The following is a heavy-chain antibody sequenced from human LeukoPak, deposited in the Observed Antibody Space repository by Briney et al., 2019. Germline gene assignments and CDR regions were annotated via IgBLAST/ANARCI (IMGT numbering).Heavy chain of an antibody. CDR1: GYTLIDYY. CDR2: INPNSGGT. CDR3: ARVGYYESSGYYEY. V-gene: IGHV1-2*06. Sequence: ASVKVSCKASGYTLIDYYMHWVRQAPGQGLEWMGRINPNSGGTNYAQKFQGRVTMTRDTSISTVYMKLSRLRSDDTAVYYCARVGYYESSGYYEYWGQGTLVTVSS. D-gene: IGHD3-22*01. J-gene: IGHJ4*02.